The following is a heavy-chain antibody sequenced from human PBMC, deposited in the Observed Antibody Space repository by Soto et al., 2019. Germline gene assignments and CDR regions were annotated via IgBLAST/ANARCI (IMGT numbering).Heavy chain of an antibody. CDR1: GFAVSSNY. CDR3: ARGGTYDFWSGYPYFDY. Sequence: GGSLRLSCAASGFAVSSNYINWVRQAPGRGLEWVSVIYSGGSTFYVDSVEGRFTISRDDSKNTLYLQMNSLRAEDTAVYYCARGGTYDFWSGYPYFDYWGQGTLVTVSS. CDR2: IYSGGST. V-gene: IGHV3-53*01. J-gene: IGHJ4*02. D-gene: IGHD3-3*01.